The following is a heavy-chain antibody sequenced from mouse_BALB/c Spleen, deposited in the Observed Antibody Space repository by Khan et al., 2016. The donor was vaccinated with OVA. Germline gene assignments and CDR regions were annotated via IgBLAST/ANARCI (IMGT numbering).Heavy chain of an antibody. J-gene: IGHJ3*01. V-gene: IGHV1S81*02. CDR3: TRSGYGSFAY. CDR2: INPSSGGT. Sequence: VQLQESGAELVKPGASVRLSCKASGYTFTSYYLYWVKQRPGQGLEWIGDINPSSGGTNFNEKFKSKATLTVDKSSSTAYLQLNSLTSEDSAVYYCTRSGYGSFAYWRQGSLVTVSA. CDR1: GYTFTSYY. D-gene: IGHD2-2*01.